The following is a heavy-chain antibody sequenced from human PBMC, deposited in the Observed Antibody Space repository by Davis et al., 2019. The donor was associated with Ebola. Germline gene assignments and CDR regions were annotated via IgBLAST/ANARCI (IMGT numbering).Heavy chain of an antibody. Sequence: PGGSLRLSCAASGFTFSSYGMHWVRQAPGKGLEWVAVISYDGSNKYYADSVKGRFTISRDNSKNTLYLQMNSLRAEDTAVYYCAKPSAPDYYDSSGYQLWGQGTLVTVSS. CDR2: ISYDGSNK. V-gene: IGHV3-30*18. CDR3: AKPSAPDYYDSSGYQL. D-gene: IGHD3-22*01. J-gene: IGHJ4*02. CDR1: GFTFSSYG.